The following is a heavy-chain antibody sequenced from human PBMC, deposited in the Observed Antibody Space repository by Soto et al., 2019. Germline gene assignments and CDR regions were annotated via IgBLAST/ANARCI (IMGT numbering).Heavy chain of an antibody. V-gene: IGHV4-59*01. D-gene: IGHD6-13*01. CDR2: IYYSGST. CDR1: GGSISSYY. J-gene: IGHJ4*02. CDR3: ARVKGSGIAAAGTEFDY. Sequence: PSETLSLTCTVSGGSISSYYWSWIRQPPGKGLEWIGYIYYSGSTNYNPSLKSRVTISVDTSKNQFSLKLSSVTAADTAVYYCARVKGSGIAAAGTEFDYWGQGTLVTVS.